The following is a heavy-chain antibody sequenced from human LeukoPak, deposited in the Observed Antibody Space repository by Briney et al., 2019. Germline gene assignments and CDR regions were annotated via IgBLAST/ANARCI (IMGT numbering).Heavy chain of an antibody. Sequence: ASVKVSCKGSGYTFTSIGLSWVRQAPGQGLEWMGWIDNYSGDTEYAQNFQGRVTMTTDTTTSTAYMELRSLRSDDTAVYYCAREYSIRVAASSYGMDVWGQGTTVTVSS. J-gene: IGHJ6*02. CDR1: GYTFTSIG. D-gene: IGHD6-19*01. V-gene: IGHV1-18*01. CDR2: IDNYSGDT. CDR3: AREYSIRVAASSYGMDV.